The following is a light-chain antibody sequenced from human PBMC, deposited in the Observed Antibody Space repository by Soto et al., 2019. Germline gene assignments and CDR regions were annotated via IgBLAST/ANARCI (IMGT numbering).Light chain of an antibody. Sequence: EIVLTQSPATLSLSPGERATVSCRASQSVSSYLTWYQQKHGQTPSLLLYDASNRATGVPARFSGSGSWTDFTPTISSLEPEDFAVYYCQQRATWPRTFGQGTKLEIK. CDR1: QSVSSY. CDR2: DAS. J-gene: IGKJ1*01. CDR3: QQRATWPRT. V-gene: IGKV3-11*01.